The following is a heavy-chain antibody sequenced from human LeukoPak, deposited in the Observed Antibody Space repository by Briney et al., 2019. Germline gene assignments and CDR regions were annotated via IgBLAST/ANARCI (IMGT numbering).Heavy chain of an antibody. Sequence: SETLSLTCSVSGGSFSGYHWRWIRQPPGKGLEWVGEIIHSGSTNYNPSLKSRVTISVDTSKNQFSLKLSSVTAADTAIYYCEGSSYNSYYYYMDVWGKGTTVTVSS. D-gene: IGHD2-2*01. V-gene: IGHV4-34*12. J-gene: IGHJ6*03. CDR3: EGSSYNSYYYYMDV. CDR2: IIHSGST. CDR1: GGSFSGYH.